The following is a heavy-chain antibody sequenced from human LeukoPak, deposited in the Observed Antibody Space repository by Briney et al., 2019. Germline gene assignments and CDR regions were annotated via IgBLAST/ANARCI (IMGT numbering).Heavy chain of an antibody. CDR1: GYSISSGYY. V-gene: IGHV4-38-2*02. CDR2: IYHSGST. Sequence: PSETLSLTCTVSGYSISSGYYWGWIRQPPGKGLEWIGSIYHSGSTYYNPSLKSRVTISVDTSKNQFSLKLSSVTAADTAVYYCARFSSTVVTRYFDYWGQGTLVTVSS. CDR3: ARFSSTVVTRYFDY. J-gene: IGHJ4*02. D-gene: IGHD4-23*01.